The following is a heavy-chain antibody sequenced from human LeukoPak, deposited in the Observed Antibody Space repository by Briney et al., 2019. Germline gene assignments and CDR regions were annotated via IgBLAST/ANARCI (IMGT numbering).Heavy chain of an antibody. D-gene: IGHD1-26*01. CDR1: GFTISSYS. CDR3: ARESEWELSSHYYYGMDV. CDR2: ISSSSSTI. Sequence: GGSLRLSCVASGFTISSYSMNWVRQAPGKGLEWVSYISSSSSTIYYADSVKGRFTISRDNAKNSLYLQMNSLRAEDTAVYYCARESEWELSSHYYYGMDVWGQGTTVTVSS. V-gene: IGHV3-48*01. J-gene: IGHJ6*02.